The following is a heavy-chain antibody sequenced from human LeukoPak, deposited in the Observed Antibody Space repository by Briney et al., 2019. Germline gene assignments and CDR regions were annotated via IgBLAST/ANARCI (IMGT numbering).Heavy chain of an antibody. CDR1: GYTFTSYG. Sequence: ASVKVSCKASGYTFTSYGISWVRQAPGQGLEWMGRINPNSGGTNYAQKFQGRVTMTRDTSISTAYMELSRLRSDDTAVYYCARGVTTDYWGQGTLVTVSS. CDR2: INPNSGGT. V-gene: IGHV1-2*06. CDR3: ARGVTTDY. D-gene: IGHD4-11*01. J-gene: IGHJ4*02.